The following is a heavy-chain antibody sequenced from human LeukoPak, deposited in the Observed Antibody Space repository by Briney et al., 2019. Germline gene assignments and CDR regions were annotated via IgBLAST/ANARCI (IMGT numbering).Heavy chain of an antibody. V-gene: IGHV4-59*01. CDR2: IYYSGST. D-gene: IGHD3-22*01. CDR1: GGSFSGYY. CDR3: AREASGYSSFDY. Sequence: PSETLSLTCAVYGGSFSGYYWSWIRQPPGKGLEWIGYIYYSGSTNYNPSLKSRVTISVDTSKNQFSLKLSSVTAADTAVYYCAREASGYSSFDYWGQGTLVTVSS. J-gene: IGHJ4*02.